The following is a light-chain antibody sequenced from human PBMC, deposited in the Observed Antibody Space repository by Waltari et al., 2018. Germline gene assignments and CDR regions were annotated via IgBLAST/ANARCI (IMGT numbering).Light chain of an antibody. CDR2: EVS. CDR1: SSDVGGYNY. V-gene: IGLV2-14*01. J-gene: IGLJ1*01. CDR3: SSYTSSNTYYV. Sequence: QSALTQPASVSGSPGQSITISYTGTSSDVGGYNYVSWYQHHPGNAPKLMIYEVSNRPSGVSTRFSGSKSGNTASLTISGLQAEDEADYHCSSYTSSNTYYVFGTGTKVTVL.